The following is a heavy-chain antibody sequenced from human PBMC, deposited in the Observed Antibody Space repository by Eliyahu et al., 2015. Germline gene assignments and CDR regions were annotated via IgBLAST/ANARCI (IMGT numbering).Heavy chain of an antibody. V-gene: IGHV4-34*01. CDR2: INHSGST. Sequence: QVQLQQWGAGLLKPSETLSLTCXVYGGSFSGYYWSWIRQPPGKGLEWIGEINHSGSTNYNPSLKSRVTISVDTSKNQFSLKLSSVTAADTAVYYCARDWYFDLWGRGTLVTVSS. CDR1: GGSFSGYY. CDR3: ARDWYFDL. J-gene: IGHJ2*01.